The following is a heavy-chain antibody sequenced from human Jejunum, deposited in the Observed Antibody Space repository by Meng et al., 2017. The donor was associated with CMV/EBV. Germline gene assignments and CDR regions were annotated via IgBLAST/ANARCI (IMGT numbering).Heavy chain of an antibody. Sequence: QVPFREVGPGRGKPLEALSLPLPVSGGSLTSFYRTWVRQPGGGGLGWVWRIYSSWSTDYNPSLKSRVAISLDTSKSQFSLNLGSVTAADTAVYFCARLLGSTGYDIFHYFDYWGQGTLVTVSS. V-gene: IGHV4-4*07. J-gene: IGHJ4*02. CDR2: IYSSWST. D-gene: IGHD3-9*01. CDR1: GGSLTSFY. CDR3: ARLLGSTGYDIFHYFDY.